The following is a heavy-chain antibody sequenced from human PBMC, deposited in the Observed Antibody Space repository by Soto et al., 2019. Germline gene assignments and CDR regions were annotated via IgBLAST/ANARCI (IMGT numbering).Heavy chain of an antibody. CDR3: ATRYGSGYRAFDY. CDR2: VNPILSMS. Sequence: QVQLVQSGAEVKRPGSSVKVSCKASGDTFSFYSINWVRQAPGLGLEWMGRVNPILSMSNYAQRFQGRVTMTADKPTSTAYMELSGLRSEDTAMYYCATRYGSGYRAFDYWGQGALVTVSS. D-gene: IGHD3-10*01. CDR1: GDTFSFYS. V-gene: IGHV1-69*04. J-gene: IGHJ4*02.